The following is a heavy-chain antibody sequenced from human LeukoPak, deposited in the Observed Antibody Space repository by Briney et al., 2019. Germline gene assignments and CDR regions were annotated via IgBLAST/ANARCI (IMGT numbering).Heavy chain of an antibody. CDR3: VKDTYYYGSGSQRHFDY. D-gene: IGHD3-10*01. J-gene: IGHJ4*02. CDR1: GFTFSSYA. Sequence: PGGSLRLSCAASGFTFSSYAMSWVRQAPGKGLEWVSAISGSGGSTYYADSVKGRFTISRDNSKNTLSLQMNSLRSEDTAVYYCVKDTYYYGSGSQRHFDYWGQGTLVTVSS. CDR2: ISGSGGST. V-gene: IGHV3-23*01.